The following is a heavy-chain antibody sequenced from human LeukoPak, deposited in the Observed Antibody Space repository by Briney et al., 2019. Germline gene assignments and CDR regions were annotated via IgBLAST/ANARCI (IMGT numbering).Heavy chain of an antibody. D-gene: IGHD2-21*02. J-gene: IGHJ4*02. Sequence: PGGSLRLSCAASGFTFSNYNMSWVRQVPGKGLEWVSSISSSSTYIYYADSVKGRFTISRDNSKNTLYLQMNSLRAEDTAVYYCAKSALVVVTAYPDYWGQGTLVTVSS. V-gene: IGHV3-21*04. CDR1: GFTFSNYN. CDR3: AKSALVVVTAYPDY. CDR2: ISSSSTYI.